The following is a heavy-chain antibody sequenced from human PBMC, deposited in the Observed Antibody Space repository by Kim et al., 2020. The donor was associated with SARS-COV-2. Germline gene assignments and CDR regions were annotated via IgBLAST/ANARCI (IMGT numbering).Heavy chain of an antibody. CDR2: ISGSGGST. CDR1: GFTFSSYA. D-gene: IGHD5-18*01. Sequence: GGSLRLSCAASGFTFSSYAMSWVRQAPGKGLEWVSAISGSGGSTYYADSVKGRFTISRDNSKNTLYLQMNSLRAEDTAVYYCAKWAKGYSWVGDAFDIWGQGTMVTVSS. V-gene: IGHV3-23*01. CDR3: AKWAKGYSWVGDAFDI. J-gene: IGHJ3*02.